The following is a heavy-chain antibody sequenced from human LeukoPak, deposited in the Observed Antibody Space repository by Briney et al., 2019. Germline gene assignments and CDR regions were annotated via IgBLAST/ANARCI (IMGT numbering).Heavy chain of an antibody. CDR1: GGSISSYY. CDR2: IYYSGST. Sequence: SETLSLTCTVSGGSISSYYWSWIRQPPGKGLEWIGYIYYSGSTNYNPSLKSRVTISVDTSKNQFSLKLNSVTAADTAVYYCATTYSSSWYGVADYWGQGTLVTVSS. J-gene: IGHJ4*02. CDR3: ATTYSSSWYGVADY. D-gene: IGHD6-13*01. V-gene: IGHV4-59*01.